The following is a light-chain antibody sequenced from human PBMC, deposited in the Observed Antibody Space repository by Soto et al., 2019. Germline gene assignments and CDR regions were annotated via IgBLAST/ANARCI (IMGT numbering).Light chain of an antibody. CDR1: ELGDKY. V-gene: IGLV3-1*01. Sequence: SYELTQPPSVSVSPGQTASITCSGDELGDKYVCWFQQKPGQSPILIVYQDIKRPSGIPERFSGSNSGNTATLTISATQAMDEADYYCQAWDSSALWVFGGGTKVTVL. CDR3: QAWDSSALWV. J-gene: IGLJ3*02. CDR2: QDI.